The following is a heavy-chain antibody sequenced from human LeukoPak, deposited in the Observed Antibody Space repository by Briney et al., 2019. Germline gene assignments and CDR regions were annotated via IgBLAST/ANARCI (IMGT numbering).Heavy chain of an antibody. CDR3: ARSPYYGSSGPFDY. V-gene: IGHV1-2*02. Sequence: RASVKVSCKASGYTFTGYYIFWVRQVPGQGLEWMGWINPNSGGTTYAQNFQGRVTMTRDTSIRIAYMELSRLRSDDTAVYYCARSPYYGSSGPFDYWGQGTLVTVSS. CDR1: GYTFTGYY. D-gene: IGHD3-22*01. J-gene: IGHJ4*02. CDR2: INPNSGGT.